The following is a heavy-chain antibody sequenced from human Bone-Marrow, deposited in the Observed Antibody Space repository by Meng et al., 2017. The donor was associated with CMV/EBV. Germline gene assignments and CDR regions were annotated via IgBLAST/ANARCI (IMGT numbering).Heavy chain of an antibody. Sequence: GSTLTKDAMHWVRQAPGKGLEWVAVMWFDGSKRNYGRSVKGRFTISKDDSSQTLYLQMNRLKAEDTAMYYCAKARGGSGEADFYDFWGQGTLVTVSS. CDR1: GSTLTKDA. D-gene: IGHD1-26*01. V-gene: IGHV3-33*06. CDR3: AKARGGSGEADFYDF. CDR2: MWFDGSKR. J-gene: IGHJ4*02.